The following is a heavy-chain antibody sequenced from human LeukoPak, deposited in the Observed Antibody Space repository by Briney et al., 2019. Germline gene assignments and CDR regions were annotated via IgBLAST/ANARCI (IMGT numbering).Heavy chain of an antibody. J-gene: IGHJ4*02. V-gene: IGHV4-34*01. CDR1: GGXFSGYY. CDR3: ARASPSGSGFYQVY. D-gene: IGHD3-3*01. CDR2: INHSGST. Sequence: PSETLSLTCVVYGGXFSGYYCSWIRQPPGKGLEWIGDINHSGSTNYNPSLKSRVTILIDTSKNHFSLKLTSVTAADTAVYYCARASPSGSGFYQVYWGQGALVTVSS.